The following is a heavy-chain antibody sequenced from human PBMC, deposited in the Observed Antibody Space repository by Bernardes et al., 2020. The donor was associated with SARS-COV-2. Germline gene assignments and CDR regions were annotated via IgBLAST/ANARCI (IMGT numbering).Heavy chain of an antibody. CDR3: AGGMATISYYYYGMDV. CDR2: ISSSGSTI. V-gene: IGHV3-11*01. CDR1: GFTFSDYY. Sequence: GSLRLPLSGSGFTFSDYYMSWIRPAPGKGLEWVSYISSSGSTIYYADSVKGRFTISRDNAKNSLYLQMNSLRAEDTAVYYCAGGMATISYYYYGMDVWGQGTTVTVSS. J-gene: IGHJ6*02. D-gene: IGHD5-12*01.